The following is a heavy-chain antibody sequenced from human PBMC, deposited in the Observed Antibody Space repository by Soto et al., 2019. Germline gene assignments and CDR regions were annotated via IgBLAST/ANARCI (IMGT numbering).Heavy chain of an antibody. J-gene: IGHJ6*03. CDR1: GGSFSGYY. CDR3: ARGVQFTVNSYCYYMDV. CDR2: INHRGST. D-gene: IGHD4-17*01. V-gene: IGHV4-34*01. Sequence: QVQLQQWGAGLLKPSETLSITCAVYGGSFSGYYWSWIRQPPGKGLEWIGEINHRGSTDYNTSLMSRFTRSVGTSKNQFAPKLSSVTAADTAVYYCARGVQFTVNSYCYYMDVWGKGTTVTVSS.